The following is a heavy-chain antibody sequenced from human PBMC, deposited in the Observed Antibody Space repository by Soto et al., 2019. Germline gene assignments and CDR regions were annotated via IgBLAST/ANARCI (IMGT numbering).Heavy chain of an antibody. Sequence: ASVKVSCKASGGTFSSYAISWVRQAPGQGLEWMGGIIPIFGTANYAQKFQGRVTITADESTSTAYMELSSLRSEDTAVYYCARDSSCSGGSCYSGHNNWFDPWGQGTLVTVSS. D-gene: IGHD2-15*01. V-gene: IGHV1-69*13. CDR1: GGTFSSYA. J-gene: IGHJ5*02. CDR2: IIPIFGTA. CDR3: ARDSSCSGGSCYSGHNNWFDP.